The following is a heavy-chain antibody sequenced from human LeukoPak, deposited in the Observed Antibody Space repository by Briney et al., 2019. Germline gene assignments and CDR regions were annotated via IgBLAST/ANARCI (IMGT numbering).Heavy chain of an antibody. CDR1: GVTFRSYG. CDR2: ISYDGSNK. D-gene: IGHD5-18*01. CDR3: AKGWRYSYEADAFDI. V-gene: IGHV3-30*18. J-gene: IGHJ3*02. Sequence: GGSLRLSCAASGVTFRSYGMHWVRQAPGKGLEWVAVISYDGSNKYYADSVKGRFTISRDNSKNTLYLQMNSLRAEDTAVYYCAKGWRYSYEADAFDIWGQGTMVTVSS.